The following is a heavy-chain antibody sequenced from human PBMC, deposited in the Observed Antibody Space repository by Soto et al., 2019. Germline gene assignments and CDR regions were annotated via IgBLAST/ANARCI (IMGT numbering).Heavy chain of an antibody. J-gene: IGHJ6*02. Sequence: GGSLRLSCAASGFTFSSYAMSWVRQAPGKGLEWVSAISGSGGSTYYADSVKGRFTISRDNSKNTLYLQMNSLRAEDAAVYYCAKEGARTGTMDYYYYYYGMDVWGQGTTVTVSS. V-gene: IGHV3-23*01. CDR1: GFTFSSYA. CDR3: AKEGARTGTMDYYYYYYGMDV. D-gene: IGHD1-7*01. CDR2: ISGSGGST.